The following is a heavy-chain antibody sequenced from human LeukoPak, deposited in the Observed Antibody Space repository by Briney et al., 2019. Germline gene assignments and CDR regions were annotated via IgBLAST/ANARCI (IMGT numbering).Heavy chain of an antibody. V-gene: IGHV1-69*01. D-gene: IGHD1-1*01. Sequence: SVKVSCKASGGTFSSYAISWVRQAPGQGLEWMGGIIPIFGTANYAQKFQGRVTITADESTSTAYMELSSLRPEDTAVYYCARSEFLLERLYYYGMDVWGQGTTVTVSS. CDR1: GGTFSSYA. CDR3: ARSEFLLERLYYYGMDV. CDR2: IIPIFGTA. J-gene: IGHJ6*02.